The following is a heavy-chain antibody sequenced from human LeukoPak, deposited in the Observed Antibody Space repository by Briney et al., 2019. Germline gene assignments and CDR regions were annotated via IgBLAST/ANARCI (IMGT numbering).Heavy chain of an antibody. J-gene: IGHJ6*02. Sequence: PSETLSLTCTVSGGSISSGGYYWSWIRQHPGKGLEWIGYIYYSGSTYYNPSLKSRVTISVDTSKNQFSLKLSSVTAADTAVYHCARPNGSGSYRYGMDVWGQGTTVTVSS. CDR2: IYYSGST. D-gene: IGHD3-10*01. CDR3: ARPNGSGSYRYGMDV. CDR1: GGSISSGGYY. V-gene: IGHV4-31*03.